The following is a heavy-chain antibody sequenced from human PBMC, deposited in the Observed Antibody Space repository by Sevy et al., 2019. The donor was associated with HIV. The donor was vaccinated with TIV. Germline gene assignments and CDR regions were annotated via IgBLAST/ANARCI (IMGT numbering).Heavy chain of an antibody. D-gene: IGHD3-16*01. Sequence: GGSLRLSCAASGFSFSSYGMHWVRQAPGKGLEWMSYIQYDGSNKDYADSVKGRFTISRDNSKNTLYLQMNSLRFEDTAFFYWVKEGGGEGGDHWGQGTLVTVSS. V-gene: IGHV3-30*02. J-gene: IGHJ4*02. CDR1: GFSFSSYG. CDR3: VKEGGGEGGDH. CDR2: IQYDGSNK.